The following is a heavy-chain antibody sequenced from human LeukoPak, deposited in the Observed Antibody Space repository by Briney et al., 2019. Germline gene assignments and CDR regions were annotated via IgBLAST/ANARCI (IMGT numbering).Heavy chain of an antibody. D-gene: IGHD3-16*01. V-gene: IGHV4-4*07. CDR3: ARDQSGFGGHNNDAFDI. CDR1: GGSISNYY. J-gene: IGHJ3*02. CDR2: VYASGST. Sequence: SETLSLTCTVSGGSISNYYWNWIRQPAGKGLEWVGRVYASGSTRYNPSFNSRVTMSAETSKNQVSLKVTSVTAADTAVYFCARDQSGFGGHNNDAFDIWDQATMVTVSS.